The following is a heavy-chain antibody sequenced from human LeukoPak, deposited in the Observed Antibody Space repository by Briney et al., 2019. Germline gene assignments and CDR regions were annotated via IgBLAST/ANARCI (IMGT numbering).Heavy chain of an antibody. CDR3: AKVSSSSTHYYCYMDV. CDR1: GFTFSSYG. Sequence: PGGSLRLSCAASGFTFSSYGMHWVRQAPGKGLEWVAVIWYDGSNKYYADSVKGRFTISRDNSKNTLYLQMNSLRAEDTAVYYCAKVSSSSTHYYCYMDVWGKGTTVTVSS. D-gene: IGHD6-6*01. CDR2: IWYDGSNK. J-gene: IGHJ6*03. V-gene: IGHV3-33*06.